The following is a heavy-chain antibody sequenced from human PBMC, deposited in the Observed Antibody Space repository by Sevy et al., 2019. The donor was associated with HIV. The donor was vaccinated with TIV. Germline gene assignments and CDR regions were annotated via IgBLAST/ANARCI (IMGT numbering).Heavy chain of an antibody. CDR1: GGTFSSYA. CDR2: IIPIFGTA. CDR3: AREYYDFWSKWFDP. Sequence: ASVKVSCKASGGTFSSYAISWVRQAPGQGLEWMGGIIPIFGTANYAQMFQGRVTITADESTSTAYMELSSLRSEDTAVYYCAREYYDFWSKWFDPWGQGTLVTVSS. J-gene: IGHJ5*02. D-gene: IGHD3-3*01. V-gene: IGHV1-69*13.